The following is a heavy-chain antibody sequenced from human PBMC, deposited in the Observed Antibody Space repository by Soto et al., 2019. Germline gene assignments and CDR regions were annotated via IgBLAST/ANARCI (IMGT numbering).Heavy chain of an antibody. CDR2: IYYSGST. CDR3: ARGRDGYKRFDY. CDR1: GGPISSYY. J-gene: IGHJ4*02. V-gene: IGHV4-59*01. Sequence: SETLSLTCTVSGGPISSYYWNWIRQPPGKGLEWIGYIYYSGSTNYNPSLKSRVTISVDTSKNQFSLKLSSVTAADTAVYYCARGRDGYKRFDYWGQGTLVTVSS. D-gene: IGHD2-21*01.